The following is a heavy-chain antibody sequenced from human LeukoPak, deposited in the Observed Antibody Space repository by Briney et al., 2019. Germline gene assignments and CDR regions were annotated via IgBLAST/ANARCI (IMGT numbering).Heavy chain of an antibody. V-gene: IGHV3-21*01. Sequence: GGSLRLSCAASGFTFSSYSMNWVRQAPGKGLEWVSSISSSSSYIYYADSVKGRFTISRDNAKNSLYLQMNSLRAEDTAVCYCARDWRMVRGVKYYMDVWGKGTTVTVSS. CDR3: ARDWRMVRGVKYYMDV. CDR1: GFTFSSYS. CDR2: ISSSSSYI. D-gene: IGHD3-10*01. J-gene: IGHJ6*03.